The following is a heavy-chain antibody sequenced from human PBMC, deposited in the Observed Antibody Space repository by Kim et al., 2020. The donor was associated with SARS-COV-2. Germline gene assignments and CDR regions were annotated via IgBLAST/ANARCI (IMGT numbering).Heavy chain of an antibody. CDR1: GYTFTSYY. V-gene: IGHV1-46*01. J-gene: IGHJ6*02. CDR3: ARDFRGDYYGSGSYFYGMDV. Sequence: ASVKVSCKASGYTFTSYYMHWVRQAPGQGLEWMGIINPSGGSTSYAQKFQGRVTMTRDTSTSTVYMELSSLRSEDTAVYYCARDFRGDYYGSGSYFYGMDVWGQGTTVTVSS. D-gene: IGHD3-10*01. CDR2: INPSGGST.